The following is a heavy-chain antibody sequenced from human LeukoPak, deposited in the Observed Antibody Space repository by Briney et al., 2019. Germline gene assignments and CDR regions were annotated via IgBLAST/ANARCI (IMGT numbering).Heavy chain of an antibody. D-gene: IGHD1-26*01. J-gene: IGHJ3*02. CDR2: FDPEDGET. Sequence: ASVKVSCKVSGYTLTELSMHWVRQAPGKGLEWMGGFDPEDGETIYAQKFQGRVTMTEDTSTDTAYMELSSLRSEDTAVYYCATPTPSGGSYSDAFDIWGQGTMVTVSS. V-gene: IGHV1-24*01. CDR1: GYTLTELS. CDR3: ATPTPSGGSYSDAFDI.